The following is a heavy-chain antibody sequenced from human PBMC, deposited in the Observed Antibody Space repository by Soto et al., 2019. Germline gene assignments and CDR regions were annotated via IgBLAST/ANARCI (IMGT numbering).Heavy chain of an antibody. Sequence: GSLRLSCAASGFTFSSYWMHWVRQAPGKGLVWVSRINSDGSSTSYADSVKGRFTISRDNAKNTLYLQMNSLRAEDTAVYYCASAPRAPHWYFDLWGRGTLVTVSS. CDR3: ASAPRAPHWYFDL. J-gene: IGHJ2*01. CDR1: GFTFSSYW. V-gene: IGHV3-74*01. CDR2: INSDGSST.